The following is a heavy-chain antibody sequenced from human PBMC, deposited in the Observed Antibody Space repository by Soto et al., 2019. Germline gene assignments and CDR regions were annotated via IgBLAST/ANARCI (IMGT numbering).Heavy chain of an antibody. CDR1: GGSFSGXX. CDR2: INHSGST. CDR3: GXGXLDIVVVVAATTYYFDY. V-gene: IGHV4-34*01. D-gene: IGHD2-15*01. J-gene: IGHJ4*02. Sequence: SSETLSLTCAVYGGSFSGXXWXWIXXXXXXXXEWIEEINHSGSTNYTPSLKRRVTISVDTSKNQSSLKLSSVTAADTAGDYCGXGXLDIVVVVAATTYYFDYWGQGTLVTVSS.